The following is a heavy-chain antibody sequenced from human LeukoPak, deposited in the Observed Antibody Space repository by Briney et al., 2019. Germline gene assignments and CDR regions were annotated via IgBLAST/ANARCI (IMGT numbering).Heavy chain of an antibody. CDR3: ARAQGIFGVVIIPAAFDI. D-gene: IGHD3-3*01. CDR2: IYTSGST. CDR1: GGSISSYY. J-gene: IGHJ3*02. Sequence: SETLSLTCTVSGGSISSYYWSWIRQPAGKGLEWIGRIYTSGSTNYNPSLKSRVTMSVDTSKNQFSLKLSSVTAADTAVYYCARAQGIFGVVIIPAAFDIWGQGTMVTVSS. V-gene: IGHV4-4*07.